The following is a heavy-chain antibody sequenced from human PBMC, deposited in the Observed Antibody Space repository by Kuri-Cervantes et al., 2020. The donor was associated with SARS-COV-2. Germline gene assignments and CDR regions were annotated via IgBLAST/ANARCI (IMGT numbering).Heavy chain of an antibody. CDR2: ISSSSSYI. D-gene: IGHD3-22*01. Sequence: GGSLRLSCAASGFTFSSYSMNWVRQAPGKGLEWVSSISSSSSYIYYADSVKGRFTISRDNAKNSLYLQMNSLRAEDTAVYYCARAMWPYHYDSSGLIFDYWGQGTLVTVSS. V-gene: IGHV3-21*01. CDR3: ARAMWPYHYDSSGLIFDY. J-gene: IGHJ4*02. CDR1: GFTFSSYS.